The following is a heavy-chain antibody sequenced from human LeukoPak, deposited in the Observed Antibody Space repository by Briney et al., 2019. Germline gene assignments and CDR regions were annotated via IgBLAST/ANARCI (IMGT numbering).Heavy chain of an antibody. CDR2: IYYSGST. V-gene: IGHV4-59*08. CDR1: GGSISSYY. Sequence: SETLSLTCTVSGGSISSYYWSWVRQPPGKGLEWIGYIYYSGSTNYNPSLKSRVTISVDTSNNQFSLKLSSVTAADTAVYYCARHDGGGSPSSYYYGMDVWGQGTTVTVPS. CDR3: ARHDGGGSPSSYYYGMDV. J-gene: IGHJ6*02. D-gene: IGHD2-15*01.